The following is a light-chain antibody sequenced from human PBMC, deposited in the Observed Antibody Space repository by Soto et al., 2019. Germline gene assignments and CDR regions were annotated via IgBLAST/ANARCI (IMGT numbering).Light chain of an antibody. CDR2: GVS. CDR1: QRVSSSY. J-gene: IGKJ4*01. V-gene: IGKV3-20*01. CDR3: QQYGSSPSA. Sequence: EIVLTQSPGTLSLSPGERATLSCRASQRVSSSYLAWYQQKPGRAPRLLIYGVSSRVTGIPDRFSGSGSGTDFTLTISRLEPEDFAVYYCQQYGSSPSAFGGGTKVEIK.